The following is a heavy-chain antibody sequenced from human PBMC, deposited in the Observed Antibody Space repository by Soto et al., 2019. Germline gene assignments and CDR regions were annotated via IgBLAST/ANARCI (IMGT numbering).Heavy chain of an antibody. J-gene: IGHJ6*02. CDR3: ARHEGGAAIVGDYYYGMDG. V-gene: IGHV5-51*01. D-gene: IGHD6-25*01. CDR1: GYSFTSYW. CDR2: IYPGDSDT. Sequence: GESLKISCKGSGYSFTSYWIGWVLQIPWKGLEWMGIIYPGDSDTRYSPSFQGQVTISADKSISTAYLQWSSLKASDTAMYYCARHEGGAAIVGDYYYGMDGWGQGTTVTVAS.